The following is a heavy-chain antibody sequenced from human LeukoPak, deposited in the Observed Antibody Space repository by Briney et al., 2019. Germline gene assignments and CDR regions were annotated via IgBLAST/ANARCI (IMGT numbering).Heavy chain of an antibody. D-gene: IGHD4-17*01. CDR3: ASSVPMTYGDYH. V-gene: IGHV3-74*01. J-gene: IGHJ4*02. CDR1: GFTFSSYW. Sequence: GGSLRLSCAASGFTFSSYWMHWVRQPPGKGLVWVSRINTDGSSTYYADSVKGRFTISRDNAKNTLYLQMNSLTVDDTAVYYCASSVPMTYGDYHWGQGSLVTVSS. CDR2: INTDGSST.